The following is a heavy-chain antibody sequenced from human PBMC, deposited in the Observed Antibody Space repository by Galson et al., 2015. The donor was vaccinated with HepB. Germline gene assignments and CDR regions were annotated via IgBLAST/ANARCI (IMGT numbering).Heavy chain of an antibody. V-gene: IGHV1-8*01. D-gene: IGHD1-7*01. CDR3: ARGPGGGTTGSDYYYYMDV. CDR1: GYTFTSYD. J-gene: IGHJ6*03. Sequence: SVKVSCKASGYTFTSYDINWVRQATGQGLEWMGWMNPNSGNTGYAQKFQGRVTMTRNTSISTAYMELSSLRSEDTAVYYCARGPGGGTTGSDYYYYMDVWGKGTTVTVSS. CDR2: MNPNSGNT.